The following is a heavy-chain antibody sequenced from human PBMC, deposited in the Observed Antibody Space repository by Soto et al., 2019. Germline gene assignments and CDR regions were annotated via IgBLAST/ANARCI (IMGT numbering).Heavy chain of an antibody. J-gene: IGHJ6*02. V-gene: IGHV1-3*01. D-gene: IGHD3-3*01. CDR1: GYTFTSNA. Sequence: ASVKVSCKASGYTFTSNARHWVRQAPGQRLEWMGWINAGNGNTKYSQKFQGRVTITRDTSASTAYMELSSLRSEDTAVYYCARVITIFGVASYGMDVWGQGTTVTVSS. CDR3: ARVITIFGVASYGMDV. CDR2: INAGNGNT.